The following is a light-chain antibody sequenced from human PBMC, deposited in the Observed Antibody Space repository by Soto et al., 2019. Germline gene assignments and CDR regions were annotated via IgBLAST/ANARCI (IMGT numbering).Light chain of an antibody. CDR3: QQSYSTPIT. V-gene: IGKV1-39*01. CDR2: GAS. Sequence: DIQMTQSPSSLSASVGDRVTITCRASQSIGNYLNWYQQKPGKAPKVLIYGASSLQSGVPPRLSGSGSGTDFTLIISSLQPEDFATYYCQQSYSTPITFGQGTRLEIK. J-gene: IGKJ5*01. CDR1: QSIGNY.